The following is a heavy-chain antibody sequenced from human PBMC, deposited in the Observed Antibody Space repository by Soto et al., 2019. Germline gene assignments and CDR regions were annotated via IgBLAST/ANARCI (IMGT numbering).Heavy chain of an antibody. Sequence: QVQLVQSGAEVKKPGSSVKVSCKASGGTFSSYAISWVRQAPGQGLEWMGGIIPIFGTANYAQKVQGRVTITADETTSPAYMEVSSLRSEDTAVYYCARVALGYGSGSYYNYGMDVWGQGTTVTVSS. CDR1: GGTFSSYA. CDR3: ARVALGYGSGSYYNYGMDV. V-gene: IGHV1-69*01. CDR2: IIPIFGTA. D-gene: IGHD3-10*01. J-gene: IGHJ6*02.